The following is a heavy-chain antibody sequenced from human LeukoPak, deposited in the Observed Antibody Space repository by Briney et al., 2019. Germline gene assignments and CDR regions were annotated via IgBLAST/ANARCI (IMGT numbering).Heavy chain of an antibody. Sequence: ASLKVSCKTSGFTFSDHYMHWLRQAPGQGLEWMGLIKPDSVATTNAQTFLGRFTMSWDMSISTVYMELTSLTSDDTAMYWCARDHDYGPDYWGQGTLVTVSA. D-gene: IGHD4/OR15-4a*01. CDR3: ARDHDYGPDY. CDR2: IKPDSVAT. J-gene: IGHJ4*02. CDR1: GFTFSDHY. V-gene: IGHV1-2*02.